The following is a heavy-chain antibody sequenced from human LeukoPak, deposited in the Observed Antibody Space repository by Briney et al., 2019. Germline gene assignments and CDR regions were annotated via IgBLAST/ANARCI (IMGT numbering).Heavy chain of an antibody. CDR3: ARTTFTTFVNWFDP. J-gene: IGHJ5*02. D-gene: IGHD1-1*01. Sequence: PSETLSLTCTVSGGSISSSSYYWGWIRQPPGKGLEWIGSIYYSGSTYYNPSLKSRVTISVDTSKNQFSLQLSSVTPEDTAVYFCARTTFTTFVNWFDPWGQGTLVTVSS. V-gene: IGHV4-39*01. CDR1: GGSISSSSYY. CDR2: IYYSGST.